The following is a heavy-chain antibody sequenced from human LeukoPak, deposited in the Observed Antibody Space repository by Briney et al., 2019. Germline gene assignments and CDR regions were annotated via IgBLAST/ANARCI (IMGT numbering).Heavy chain of an antibody. J-gene: IGHJ4*02. CDR3: ASPRYCSSTSCYLFY. Sequence: GGSLRLSCAASGFTFSSYNMNWVRQAPGKGLEWVSYISSNTRAIHYADSVKGRFTISRDNAKNSLYLQMNSLRAEDTAVYYRASPRYCSSTSCYLFYWGQGTLVTVSS. V-gene: IGHV3-48*01. CDR1: GFTFSSYN. D-gene: IGHD2-2*01. CDR2: ISSNTRAI.